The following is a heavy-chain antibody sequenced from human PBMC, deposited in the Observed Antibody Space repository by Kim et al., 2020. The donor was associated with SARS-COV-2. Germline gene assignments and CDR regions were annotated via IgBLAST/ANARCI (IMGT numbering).Heavy chain of an antibody. V-gene: IGHV3-23*03. D-gene: IGHD2-21*01. Sequence: GGSLRLSCAASGFTFSSYAMSWVRQAPGKGLEWVSVIYAGGGRTYYADSVRGRFTISRDNSKNTLYLQMNSLRADEDTAIYYSTEELWNDFWGQGTLVTVSS. CDR2: IYAGGGRT. CDR3: TEELWNDF. J-gene: IGHJ4*02. CDR1: GFTFSSYA.